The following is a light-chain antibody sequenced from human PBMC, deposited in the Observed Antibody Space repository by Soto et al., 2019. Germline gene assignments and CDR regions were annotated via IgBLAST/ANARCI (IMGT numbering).Light chain of an antibody. CDR1: SSNIGAAYD. CDR2: GNT. Sequence: QSVLTQPPSMSGAPGQRVTISCTGSSSNIGAAYDVHWYQHLPGTAPKLLIYGNTNRPSGVPDRFSGSKSGTSASLAITRLQAEDEADYYCQSHDSSLNSWVFGGGTKLTVL. V-gene: IGLV1-40*01. J-gene: IGLJ3*02. CDR3: QSHDSSLNSWV.